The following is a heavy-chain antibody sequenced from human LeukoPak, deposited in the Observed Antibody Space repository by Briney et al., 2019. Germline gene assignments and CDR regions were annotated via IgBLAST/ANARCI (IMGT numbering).Heavy chain of an antibody. CDR1: GFTSSSYA. Sequence: PGGSLRLSCAASGFTSSSYAMSWVRQAPGKGLEWVSGISGSGGGTYYADSVKGRFTISRDNSENTLYLQMNSLRAEDTAIYYCSKDRTTSGGAEGYWGQGTLVTVSA. D-gene: IGHD3-10*01. CDR2: ISGSGGGT. J-gene: IGHJ4*02. V-gene: IGHV3-23*01. CDR3: SKDRTTSGGAEGY.